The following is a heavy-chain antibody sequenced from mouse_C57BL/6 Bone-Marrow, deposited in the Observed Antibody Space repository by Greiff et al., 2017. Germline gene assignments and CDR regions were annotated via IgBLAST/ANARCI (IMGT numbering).Heavy chain of an antibody. J-gene: IGHJ2*01. CDR3: ARRGYSNYFFFDY. D-gene: IGHD2-5*01. V-gene: IGHV5-15*01. Sequence: EVKLVESGGGLVQPGGSLKLSCAASGFTFSDYGMAWVRQAPRKGPEWVAFISNLAYSIYYADTVTGRFTISRENAKNTLYLEMSSLRSEDTAMYYCARRGYSNYFFFDYWGQGTTLTVSS. CDR1: GFTFSDYG. CDR2: ISNLAYSI.